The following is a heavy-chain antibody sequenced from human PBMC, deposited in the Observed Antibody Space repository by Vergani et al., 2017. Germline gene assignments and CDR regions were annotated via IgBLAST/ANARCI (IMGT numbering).Heavy chain of an antibody. CDR2: IYYSGST. D-gene: IGHD2/OR15-2a*01. J-gene: IGHJ4*02. CDR3: VRHGIPYYFTSGIDF. V-gene: IGHV4-39*01. CDR1: GDSMRNSNYY. Sequence: QLQLQESGPRLVRPSETLSLTCTVSGDSMRNSNYYWGWIRQPPGKGLEWIGSIYYSGSTYYTPSLKSRVGIFVDTSKSQFFLKLTSVTAADTAVYYCVRHGIPYYFTSGIDFWGRGTLVSVSS.